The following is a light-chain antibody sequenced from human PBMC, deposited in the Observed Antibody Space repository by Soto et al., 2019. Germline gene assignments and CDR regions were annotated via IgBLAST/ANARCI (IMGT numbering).Light chain of an antibody. CDR3: QQRNNWPPSIT. Sequence: IVLTQSPGTLVLSPGERATLSCRASQSVSSSDLAWYQQKPGQAPRLLIHDASSRATGIPARFSGSGSGTDFTLTISSLEPEDFAVYYCQQRNNWPPSITFGPGTRLEIK. J-gene: IGKJ5*01. CDR2: DAS. V-gene: IGKV3D-20*02. CDR1: QSVSSSD.